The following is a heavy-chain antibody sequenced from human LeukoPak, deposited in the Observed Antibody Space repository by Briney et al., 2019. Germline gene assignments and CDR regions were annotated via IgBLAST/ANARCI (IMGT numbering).Heavy chain of an antibody. J-gene: IGHJ3*02. V-gene: IGHV5-51*01. CDR1: GYSFTSYW. CDR2: IYPGDSDT. Sequence: GKSLKFSCKCSGYSFTSYWSGWVRQMPGKGLEWMGIIYPGDSDTRYSPSFQGQVTISADKSISTAYVQGRSLKDWDTGMYYCANTPPYGDHDAFDIWGQGTLVTVSS. D-gene: IGHD4-17*01. CDR3: ANTPPYGDHDAFDI.